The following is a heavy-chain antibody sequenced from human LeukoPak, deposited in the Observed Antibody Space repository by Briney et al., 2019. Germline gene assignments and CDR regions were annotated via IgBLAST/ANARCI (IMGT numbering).Heavy chain of an antibody. J-gene: IGHJ6*02. CDR3: ARQAVAYSYNYYYYYGMDV. Sequence: GESLKISCKGSGYSFTSYWIGWVRQMPGKGLEWMGIIYPGDSDTGYSPSFQGEVTISADKSISTAYLQWSSLKASDTAMYYCARQAVAYSYNYYYYYGMDVWGQGTTVTVSS. D-gene: IGHD5-18*01. V-gene: IGHV5-51*01. CDR2: IYPGDSDT. CDR1: GYSFTSYW.